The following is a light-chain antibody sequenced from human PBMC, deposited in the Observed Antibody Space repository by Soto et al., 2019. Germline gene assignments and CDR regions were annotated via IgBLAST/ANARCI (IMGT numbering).Light chain of an antibody. J-gene: IGKJ2*01. Sequence: DIQMTPSPSSLSASLGERVTITCRASQSISNFLNWYQRKPAKAPELLIYAASSLRSGVPSSFSGSGSGTNFTLTISSLQPEDFASYSCQQSYTTPYTFGQGTKLEIK. CDR3: QQSYTTPYT. V-gene: IGKV1-39*01. CDR2: AAS. CDR1: QSISNF.